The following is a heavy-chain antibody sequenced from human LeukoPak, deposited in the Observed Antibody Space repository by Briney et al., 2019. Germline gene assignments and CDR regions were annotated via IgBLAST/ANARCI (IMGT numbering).Heavy chain of an antibody. V-gene: IGHV3-7*03. Sequence: PGGSLRLSCAASGFTFSSYWMSWVRQAPGKGLEWVANIKQDGSEKYYVDSVKGRFTISRDNAKNSLYLQMNSLRAEDTAVYYCAKGRSGSYYEFDYWGQGTLVTVSS. CDR1: GFTFSSYW. J-gene: IGHJ4*02. CDR3: AKGRSGSYYEFDY. D-gene: IGHD1-26*01. CDR2: IKQDGSEK.